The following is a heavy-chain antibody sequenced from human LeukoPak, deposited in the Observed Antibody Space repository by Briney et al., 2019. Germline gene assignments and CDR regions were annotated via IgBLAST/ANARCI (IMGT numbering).Heavy chain of an antibody. CDR1: GYTSTSYG. J-gene: IGHJ6*02. V-gene: IGHV1-18*01. CDR3: AREGYCGSTSCYREVSSSFRGYYYYGMDV. D-gene: IGHD2-2*02. Sequence: ASVKVSCKASGYTSTSYGISWVRQAPGQGLEWMEWISAYNGNTNYAQKLQGRVTMTTDTSTSTAYMELRGLRSDDTAAYYCAREGYCGSTSCYREVSSSFRGYYYYGMDVWGQGTTVTVSS. CDR2: ISAYNGNT.